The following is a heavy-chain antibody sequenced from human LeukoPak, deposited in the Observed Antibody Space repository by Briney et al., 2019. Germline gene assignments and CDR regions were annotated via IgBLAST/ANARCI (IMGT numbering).Heavy chain of an antibody. J-gene: IGHJ5*02. CDR1: GGSISSYY. V-gene: IGHV4-59*01. Sequence: SETLSLTCTVSGGSISSYYWSWIWQPPGKGLEWIGYISYSGSTNYNPSLKSRVTISVDTSKKQFSLKLNSVAAADTAVYYCVRDGGYSSGWYGNNWFDPWGQGTLVTVSS. D-gene: IGHD6-19*01. CDR3: VRDGGYSSGWYGNNWFDP. CDR2: ISYSGST.